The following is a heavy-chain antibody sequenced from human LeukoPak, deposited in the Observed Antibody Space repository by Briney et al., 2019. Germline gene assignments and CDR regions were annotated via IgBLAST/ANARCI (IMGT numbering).Heavy chain of an antibody. D-gene: IGHD3-16*01. V-gene: IGHV4-4*02. J-gene: IGHJ5*02. Sequence: GSLRLSCAASGFTFSSYGMHWVRQPPGKGLEWIGEIYHSGSTNYNPSLKSRVTISVDKSKNQFSLKLSSVTAADTAVYYCARGGWFDPWGQGTLVTVSS. CDR1: GFTFSSYG. CDR3: ARGGWFDP. CDR2: IYHSGST.